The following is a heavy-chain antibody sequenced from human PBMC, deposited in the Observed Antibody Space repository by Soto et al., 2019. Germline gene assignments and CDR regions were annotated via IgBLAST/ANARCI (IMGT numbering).Heavy chain of an antibody. J-gene: IGHJ4*02. D-gene: IGHD6-19*01. CDR2: IYYSGST. V-gene: IGHV4-59*01. CDR1: GGSISSYY. Sequence: SETLSLTCTVSGGSISSYYWSWIRQPPGKGLEWIGYIYYSGSTNYNPSLKSRVTISVDTSKNQFSLKLSSVTAADTAVYYCAGTIAVAGIDYWGQATLVTVSS. CDR3: AGTIAVAGIDY.